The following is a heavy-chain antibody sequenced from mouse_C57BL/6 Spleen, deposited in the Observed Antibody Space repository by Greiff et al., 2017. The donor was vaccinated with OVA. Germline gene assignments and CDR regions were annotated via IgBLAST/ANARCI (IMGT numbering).Heavy chain of an antibody. Sequence: EVKVVESGPELVKPGASVKIPCKASGYTFTDYNMDWVKQSHGKSLEWIGDINPNNGGTIYNQKFKGKATLTVDKSSSTAYMELRSLTSEDTAVYYCARSPDFDYWGQGTTLTVSS. CDR2: INPNNGGT. V-gene: IGHV1-18*01. CDR1: GYTFTDYN. J-gene: IGHJ2*01. CDR3: ARSPDFDY.